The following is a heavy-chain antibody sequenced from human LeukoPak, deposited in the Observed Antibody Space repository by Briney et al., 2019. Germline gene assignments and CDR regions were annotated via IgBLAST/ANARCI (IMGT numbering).Heavy chain of an antibody. CDR3: ARDRTYSSGWYHNWFDP. CDR2: TYTSGST. J-gene: IGHJ5*02. V-gene: IGHV4-4*07. CDR1: GGSISSYY. D-gene: IGHD6-19*01. Sequence: SETLSLTCTVSGGSISSYYWSWIRQPAGKGLEWIGRTYTSGSTNYNPSLKSRVTMSVDTSKNQFSLKLSSVTAADTAVYYCARDRTYSSGWYHNWFDPWGQGTLVTVSS.